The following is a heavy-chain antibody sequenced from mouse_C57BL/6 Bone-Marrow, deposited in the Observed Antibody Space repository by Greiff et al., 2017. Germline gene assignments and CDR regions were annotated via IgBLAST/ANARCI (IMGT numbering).Heavy chain of an antibody. CDR3: AGLWPFAY. J-gene: IGHJ3*01. Sequence: VQLQQPGAELAKPGASVKLSCKASGYTFTSYWMHWVKQRPGQGLEWIGYINPSSGYTKYNQKFKDKATLTVDKSSSTAYMQLSSLTYEDAAVYYCAGLWPFAYWGQGTLVTVSA. D-gene: IGHD1-1*02. CDR2: INPSSGYT. CDR1: GYTFTSYW. V-gene: IGHV1-7*01.